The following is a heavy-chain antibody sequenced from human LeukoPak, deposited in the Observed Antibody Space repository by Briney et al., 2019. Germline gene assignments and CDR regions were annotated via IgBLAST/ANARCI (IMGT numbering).Heavy chain of an antibody. J-gene: IGHJ3*02. CDR3: AREGYDAFDI. D-gene: IGHD1-1*01. Sequence: PGGSLRLSCAASGFTFSSYEMNWVRQAPGKGLEWVSYISSSGTIYYADSVKGRFTISRDNAKNSLYLQMNSPRAEDTAVYYCAREGYDAFDIWGQGTMVTVSS. V-gene: IGHV3-48*03. CDR2: ISSSGTI. CDR1: GFTFSSYE.